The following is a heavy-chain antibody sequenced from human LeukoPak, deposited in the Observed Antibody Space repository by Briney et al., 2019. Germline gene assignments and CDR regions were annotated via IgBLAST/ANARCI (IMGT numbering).Heavy chain of an antibody. J-gene: IGHJ6*02. CDR3: ARVRIAAAGTFYYYGMDV. Sequence: GGSLRLSCAASEFTFSSYSMNWVRQAPGKGLEWVSYITNSGNSKSYADSVKGRFTISRDNAKNSLYLQMNSLRAEDTAVYYCARVRIAAAGTFYYYGMDVWGQGTTVTVSS. V-gene: IGHV3-48*04. D-gene: IGHD6-13*01. CDR2: ITNSGNSK. CDR1: EFTFSSYS.